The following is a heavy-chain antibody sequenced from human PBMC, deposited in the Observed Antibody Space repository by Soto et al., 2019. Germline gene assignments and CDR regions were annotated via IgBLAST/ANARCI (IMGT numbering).Heavy chain of an antibody. CDR3: ARTGLEAYYYYAMDV. D-gene: IGHD1-1*01. CDR2: INHSGST. V-gene: IGHV4-34*01. Sequence: SETLSLTCAVYGGSFSGYYWSWIRQPPGKGLEWIGEINHSGSTNYNPSLKSRVTISVDKSKNQFSLKLSSVTAADTAVYYCARTGLEAYYYYAMDVWGQGTTVTVSS. J-gene: IGHJ6*02. CDR1: GGSFSGYY.